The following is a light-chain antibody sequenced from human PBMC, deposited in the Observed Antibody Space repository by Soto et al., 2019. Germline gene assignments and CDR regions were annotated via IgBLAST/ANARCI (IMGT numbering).Light chain of an antibody. CDR2: GAS. J-gene: IGKJ5*01. Sequence: RLTQSPSSLSASVGDTGTISCRASQDIYTYLAWYQHKPGKAPTLLIFGASSLHNGVPPRSAGSGSGSEFTLSINRLKPDDFAAYYCQHYTLYSAPFGQGTRV. CDR1: QDIYTY. CDR3: QHYTLYSAP. V-gene: IGKV1-5*01.